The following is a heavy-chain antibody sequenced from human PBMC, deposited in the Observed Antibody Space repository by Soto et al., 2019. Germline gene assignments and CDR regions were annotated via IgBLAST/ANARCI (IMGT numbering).Heavy chain of an antibody. J-gene: IGHJ2*01. V-gene: IGHV4-34*01. CDR3: AGGPRYWSFAL. CDR1: GGSSRAYH. CDR2: SSYSGRL. Sequence: GELQQWGTGLLKPSETLSLNCSVYGGSSRAYHWIWFRKSPGEGLEWFGESSYSGRLNYNPSFKGRVAGSLDTSTNHFSLTMTSVTAADTAVYFCAGGPRYWSFALWGRGTLVTVS. D-gene: IGHD1-20*01.